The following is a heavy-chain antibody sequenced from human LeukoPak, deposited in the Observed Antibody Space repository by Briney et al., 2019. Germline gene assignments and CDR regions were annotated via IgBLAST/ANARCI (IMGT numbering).Heavy chain of an antibody. Sequence: GASVKVSCEASGYTFTGFHIHWLRQAHGQGLEWMAWINPKVAATNYARKLQGRFTITRDMSITTAYTEVTGLRSDDTAVYYCARGGDDSGLYFAYWGQGTLVTVSS. V-gene: IGHV1-2*02. CDR3: ARGGDDSGLYFAY. CDR2: INPKVAAT. J-gene: IGHJ4*02. D-gene: IGHD3-22*01. CDR1: GYTFTGFH.